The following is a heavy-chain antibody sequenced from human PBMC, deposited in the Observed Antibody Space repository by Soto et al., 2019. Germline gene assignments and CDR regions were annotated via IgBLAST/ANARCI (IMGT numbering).Heavy chain of an antibody. V-gene: IGHV3-30*18. J-gene: IGHJ6*02. CDR2: ISYDGSTE. Sequence: GGSLRLSCAASGFTFSGYYMHWVRQAPGKGLEWVAVISYDGSTEYYADSVKGRFTISRDNSAKRLFLQMNSLRPEDTAVYYCTKDDGYNDSTYYHYFGMDVWGQGTTVTVSS. CDR3: TKDDGYNDSTYYHYFGMDV. CDR1: GFTFSGYY. D-gene: IGHD5-12*01.